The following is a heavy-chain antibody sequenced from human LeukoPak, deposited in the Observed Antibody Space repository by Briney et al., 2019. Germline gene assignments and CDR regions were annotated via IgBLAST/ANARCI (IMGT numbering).Heavy chain of an antibody. J-gene: IGHJ4*02. CDR3: ARDRLTVAGTTSFDY. Sequence: ASVKVSCKAFGYTFTSYGISWVRQAPGQGLEWMGWISAYNGNTNYAQKLQGRVTMTTDTSTSTAYMELRSLRSDDTAVYYCARDRLTVAGTTSFDYWGQGTLVTVSS. CDR1: GYTFTSYG. CDR2: ISAYNGNT. D-gene: IGHD1-7*01. V-gene: IGHV1-18*01.